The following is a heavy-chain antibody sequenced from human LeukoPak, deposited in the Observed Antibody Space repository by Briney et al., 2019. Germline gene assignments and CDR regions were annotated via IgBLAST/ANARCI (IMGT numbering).Heavy chain of an antibody. CDR1: GFTFSSYS. V-gene: IGHV3-21*01. CDR3: ARAVPYCSGGSCYSRYYYYYGMDV. Sequence: PGGSLRLSCAASGFTFSSYSMNWVRQAPGKGLEWVSSISSSSSYIYYADSVKGRFTISRDNSKNTLYLQMNSLRAEDTAVYYCARAVPYCSGGSCYSRYYYYYGMDVWDQGTTVTVYS. CDR2: ISSSSSYI. D-gene: IGHD2-15*01. J-gene: IGHJ6*02.